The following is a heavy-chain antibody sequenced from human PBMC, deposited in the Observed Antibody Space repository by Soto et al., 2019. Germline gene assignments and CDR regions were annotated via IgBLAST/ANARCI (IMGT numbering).Heavy chain of an antibody. CDR3: ATSVDGDYGDY. V-gene: IGHV4-34*01. CDR1: GGSFSGYY. D-gene: IGHD4-17*01. CDR2: INHSGST. J-gene: IGHJ4*02. Sequence: QVQLQQWGAGLLKPSETLSLTCAVYGGSFSGYYWSWIRQPPGKGLEWIGEINHSGSTNYNPSLKSRVTISVHTSKNQFSLKLSSVTAADTAVYYCATSVDGDYGDYWGQGTLVTVSS.